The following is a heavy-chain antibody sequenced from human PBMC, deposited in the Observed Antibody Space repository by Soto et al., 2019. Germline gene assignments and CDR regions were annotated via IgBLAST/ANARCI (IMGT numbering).Heavy chain of an antibody. V-gene: IGHV4-34*01. Sequence: SETLSLTCAVYGGSFSGYYWSWIRQPPGKGLEWIGEINHSGSTNYNPSLKSRVTISVDTSKNQFSLKLSSVTAADTAVYYCARAADIVVVPAAPFAYWGQGTLVTVLL. CDR3: ARAADIVVVPAAPFAY. CDR1: GGSFSGYY. CDR2: INHSGST. J-gene: IGHJ4*02. D-gene: IGHD2-2*01.